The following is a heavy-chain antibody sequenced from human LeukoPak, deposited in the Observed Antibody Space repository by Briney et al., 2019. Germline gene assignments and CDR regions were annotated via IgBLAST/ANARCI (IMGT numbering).Heavy chain of an antibody. CDR3: ARRRDDSTSFDY. V-gene: IGHV3-7*01. CDR2: IKKDGSEK. D-gene: IGHD3-22*01. CDR1: GITFSNYW. J-gene: IGHJ4*02. Sequence: PGGSLGLSCEASGITFSNYWMSWVRQAPGKGLEWVANIKKDGSEKYYVDSVKGRFTISRDNAKNSLYLQMNSLRAEDTAMYYCARRRDDSTSFDYWGQGTLVTVSS.